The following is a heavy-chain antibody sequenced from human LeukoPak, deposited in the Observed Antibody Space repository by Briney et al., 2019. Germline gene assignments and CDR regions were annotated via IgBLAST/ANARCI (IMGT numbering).Heavy chain of an antibody. CDR3: ASEAVAGTNDAFDI. D-gene: IGHD6-19*01. CDR2: IIPIFGTA. Sequence: SVKVSCKASGGTFSSYAISWVRQAPGQGLEWMGGIIPIFGTANYAQKFQGRVTITADESTSTAYMELSRLRSDDTAVYYCASEAVAGTNDAFDIWGQGTMVTVSS. V-gene: IGHV1-69*13. CDR1: GGTFSSYA. J-gene: IGHJ3*02.